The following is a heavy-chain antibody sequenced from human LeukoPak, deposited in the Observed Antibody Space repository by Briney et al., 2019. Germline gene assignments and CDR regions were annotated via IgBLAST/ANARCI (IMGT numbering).Heavy chain of an antibody. CDR3: ARDQSHDYGYYYYYYFMDV. D-gene: IGHD4-17*01. Sequence: GASVKVSCKVSGYTLTELSMRWVRQAPGKGLEWMGGFDPEDGETIYAQKFQGRVTMTEDTSTSTAYMGLRSLRSDDTAVYYCARDQSHDYGYYYYYYFMDVWGKGTTVTVSS. J-gene: IGHJ6*03. CDR2: FDPEDGET. CDR1: GYTLTELS. V-gene: IGHV1-24*01.